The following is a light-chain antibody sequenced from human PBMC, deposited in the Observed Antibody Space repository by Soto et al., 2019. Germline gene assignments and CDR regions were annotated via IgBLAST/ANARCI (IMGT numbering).Light chain of an antibody. CDR3: QQYGSSLWT. Sequence: EIVLTQSPGTLSLSPGERASLSCRASQSVSSTYLAWYQQKPGQAPRLLIYATSTRATGIPDRFSGSGSGTYFTRTISRLAPEDFAVYYCQQYGSSLWTFGQGTKVEIK. CDR1: QSVSSTY. V-gene: IGKV3-20*01. J-gene: IGKJ1*01. CDR2: ATS.